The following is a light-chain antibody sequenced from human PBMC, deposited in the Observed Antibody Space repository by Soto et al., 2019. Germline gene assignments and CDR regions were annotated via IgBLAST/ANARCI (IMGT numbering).Light chain of an antibody. V-gene: IGLV2-8*01. J-gene: IGLJ1*01. CDR1: SSDIGRYEF. CDR3: CSYAGTKYYV. CDR2: EVT. Sequence: LTQPPSASGSLGQSVTISCTGTSSDIGRYEFVSWYQHHPGKAPKLIISEVTERPSGVPDRFSGSKSGNTASLTVSGLQADDEADYFCCSYAGTKYYVFGTGTKVTVL.